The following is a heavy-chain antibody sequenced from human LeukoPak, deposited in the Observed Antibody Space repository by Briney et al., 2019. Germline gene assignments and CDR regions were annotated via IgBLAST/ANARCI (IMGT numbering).Heavy chain of an antibody. V-gene: IGHV4-61*02. D-gene: IGHD6-13*01. CDR1: GGSISSGSYY. CDR3: ARRIAAAPMSWFEP. Sequence: SETLSLTCTVSGGSISSGSYYWSWIRQPAGKGLEWIGRIYTSGSTNYNPSLKSRVTISVDTSKNQFSLKLSSVTAADTAVYYCARRIAAAPMSWFEPWGQGTLVTVSS. J-gene: IGHJ5*02. CDR2: IYTSGST.